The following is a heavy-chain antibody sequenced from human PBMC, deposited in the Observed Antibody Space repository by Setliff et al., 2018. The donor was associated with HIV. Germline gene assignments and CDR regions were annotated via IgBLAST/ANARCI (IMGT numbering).Heavy chain of an antibody. J-gene: IGHJ6*03. V-gene: IGHV3-21*01. CDR3: ARPGAEFDFWNGYFYYYYMDL. CDR1: GFTFNTYT. Sequence: PGGSLRLSCVASGFTFNTYTMNWVRQAPGKGPEWVSSISSSSKSAYYTDAVKGRFTISRDNAKNLLYLQMTNLAAGDTATYYCARPGAEFDFWNGYFYYYYMDLWGKGTAVTVSS. D-gene: IGHD3-3*01. CDR2: ISSSSKSA.